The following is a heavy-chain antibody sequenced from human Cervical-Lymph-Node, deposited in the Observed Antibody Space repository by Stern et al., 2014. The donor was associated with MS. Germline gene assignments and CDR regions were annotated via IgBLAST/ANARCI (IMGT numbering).Heavy chain of an antibody. CDR3: TTSFY. CDR1: GFAFSGSA. V-gene: IGHV3-73*01. J-gene: IGHJ4*02. Sequence: EVQLEESGGALVQPGKSLKLSCAGSGFAFSGSALFWVRQASGKGLEWIGRIRSKANNYATAYAASVQGRVTISRDDSKDTAYLQLNNLKTEDTAMYFCTTSFYWGRGTLVTVSS. CDR2: IRSKANNYAT.